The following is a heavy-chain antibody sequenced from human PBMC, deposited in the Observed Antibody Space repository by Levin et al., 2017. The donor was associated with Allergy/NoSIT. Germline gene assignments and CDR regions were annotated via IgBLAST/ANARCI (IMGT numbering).Heavy chain of an antibody. V-gene: IGHV1-18*01. Sequence: PGGSLRLSCEASGYSFTNYGITWLRQAPGQGLEWMGWISAYDGYTKYAAGLQDRLAMTTDTSTSTAYMELTSLRPDATAVYYCARGKGFCGGPTSHNWYFDLWGRGTLVTVSS. CDR2: ISAYDGYT. J-gene: IGHJ2*01. CDR3: ARGKGFCGGPTSHNWYFDL. CDR1: GYSFTNYG. D-gene: IGHD2-21*01.